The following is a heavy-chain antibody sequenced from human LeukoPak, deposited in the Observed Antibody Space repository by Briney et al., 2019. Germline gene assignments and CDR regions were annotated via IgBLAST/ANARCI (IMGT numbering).Heavy chain of an antibody. V-gene: IGHV4-59*01. Sequence: SETLSLTCTVSGGSISGYYLGWVRQPPGKGLEWIGNINYSGSSTNYNASLKSRVTMSVDTSKNQLSLKLSSVTAADTALYYCARERNGITIVRGVVLNYYYMDVWGKGTTVIVSS. D-gene: IGHD3-10*01. CDR2: INYSGSST. J-gene: IGHJ6*03. CDR1: GGSISGYY. CDR3: ARERNGITIVRGVVLNYYYMDV.